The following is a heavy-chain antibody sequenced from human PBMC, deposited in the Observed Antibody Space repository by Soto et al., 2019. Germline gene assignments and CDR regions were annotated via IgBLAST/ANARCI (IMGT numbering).Heavy chain of an antibody. CDR3: ARTPGAGHVRGDV. V-gene: IGHV1-69*05. CDR2: IIPIFGTA. CDR1: GGTFSSYA. J-gene: IGHJ6*02. D-gene: IGHD3-10*01. Sequence: GASVKVSCKASGGTFSSYAISWVRQAPGQGLEWMGGIIPIFGTANYAQKFQGRVTITRDTSASTAYMELSSLRSEDTAVYYCARTPGAGHVRGDVWGQGTTVTVSS.